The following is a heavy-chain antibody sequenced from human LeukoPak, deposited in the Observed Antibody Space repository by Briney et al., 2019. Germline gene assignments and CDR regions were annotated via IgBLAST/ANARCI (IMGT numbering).Heavy chain of an antibody. D-gene: IGHD6-13*01. CDR2: ISSSRSYI. J-gene: IGHJ4*02. CDR3: ARDSGPEYSSSWYGY. Sequence: PGGSLRLSCAASGFTFSNYAMHWVRQAPGKGLEWVSSISSSRSYIYYADSVKGRFTISRDNAKNSLYLQMNSLRAEDTAVYYCARDSGPEYSSSWYGYWGQGTLVTVSS. CDR1: GFTFSNYA. V-gene: IGHV3-21*01.